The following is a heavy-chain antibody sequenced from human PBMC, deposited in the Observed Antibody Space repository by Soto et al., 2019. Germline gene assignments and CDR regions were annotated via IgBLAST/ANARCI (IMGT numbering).Heavy chain of an antibody. D-gene: IGHD5-12*01. CDR3: ARLRGGWLRSGIDY. V-gene: IGHV4-59*08. J-gene: IGHJ4*02. Sequence: SETLSLTCTVSGGSISSYYWSWIRQPPGKGLEWIGYIYYSGSTNYNPSLKSRVTISVDTSKNQFSLKLSSVTAADTAVYYCARLRGGWLRSGIDYWGQGTLVTVSS. CDR2: IYYSGST. CDR1: GGSISSYY.